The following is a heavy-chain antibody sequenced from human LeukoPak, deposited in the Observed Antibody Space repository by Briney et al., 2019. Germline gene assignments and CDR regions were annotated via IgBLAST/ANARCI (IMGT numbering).Heavy chain of an antibody. J-gene: IGHJ5*02. CDR3: ARASDLYYYGSGSYYNDSFDP. D-gene: IGHD3-10*01. CDR2: IIPIFGTA. V-gene: IGHV1-69*05. Sequence: ASVKVSCKASGGTFSSYAISWVRQAPGQGLEWMGGIIPIFGTANYAQKFQGRVTITTDESTSTAHMELSSLRSEDTAVYYCARASDLYYYGSGSYYNDSFDPWGQGTLVTVSS. CDR1: GGTFSSYA.